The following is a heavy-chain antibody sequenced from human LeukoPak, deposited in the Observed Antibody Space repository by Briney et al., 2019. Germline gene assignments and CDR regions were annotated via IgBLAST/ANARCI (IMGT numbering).Heavy chain of an antibody. D-gene: IGHD6-19*01. J-gene: IGHJ4*02. V-gene: IGHV5-51*01. CDR2: VYPGDSDT. Sequence: GESLKISCKASGYTFSDYWIGWVRQMPGQGLEWMGIVYPGDSDTRYSPSFQGHVTISADKSISTAYLQWRSLKASDTAMYYCARGYSSGWYDQTHFDYWGQGTLVTVSS. CDR3: ARGYSSGWYDQTHFDY. CDR1: GYTFSDYW.